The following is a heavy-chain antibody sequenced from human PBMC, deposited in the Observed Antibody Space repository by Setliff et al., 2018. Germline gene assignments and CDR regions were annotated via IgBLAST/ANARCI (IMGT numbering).Heavy chain of an antibody. CDR2: INHSGST. CDR3: ARVRYVFWSGSIDY. D-gene: IGHD3-3*01. CDR1: GGSFSGYY. V-gene: IGHV4-34*01. Sequence: PSETLSLTCAVYGGSFSGYYWSWIRQPPGKGLGWIGEINHSGSTNYNPSLKSRVTISVDTSKNQFSLKLSSVTAADTAVYYCARVRYVFWSGSIDYWGQGTLVTVSS. J-gene: IGHJ4*02.